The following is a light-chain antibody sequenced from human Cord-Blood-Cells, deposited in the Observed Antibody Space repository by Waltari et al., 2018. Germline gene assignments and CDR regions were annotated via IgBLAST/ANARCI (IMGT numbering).Light chain of an antibody. Sequence: IVLTQSPGTLAVSPGETATNSCRASQSVSSNLAWYQQKPGQAPRLLIYGASTRATGIPARFSGSGSGTEFTLTISSLQSEDFAVYYCQQYNNWPWTFGQGTKVEIK. CDR1: QSVSSN. CDR2: GAS. J-gene: IGKJ1*01. V-gene: IGKV3-15*01. CDR3: QQYNNWPWT.